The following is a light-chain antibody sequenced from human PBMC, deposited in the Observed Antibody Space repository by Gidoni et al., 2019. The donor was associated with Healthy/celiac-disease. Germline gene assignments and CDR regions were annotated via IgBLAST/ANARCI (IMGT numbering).Light chain of an antibody. Sequence: DIQMTHSPSSLSASVGDRVTITCRASQSISSYLNWYQQKPGKATKLLIYAASSLQSGVPSRFSGSGSGTDFTLTISSLQPQDFATYYCQQSYSTPRYTFGQGTKLEIK. CDR1: QSISSY. J-gene: IGKJ2*01. CDR2: AAS. V-gene: IGKV1-39*01. CDR3: QQSYSTPRYT.